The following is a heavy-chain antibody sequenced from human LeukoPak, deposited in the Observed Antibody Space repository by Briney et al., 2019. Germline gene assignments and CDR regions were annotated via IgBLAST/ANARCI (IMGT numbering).Heavy chain of an antibody. CDR2: LSGSGDTS. CDR1: GFTFSSYA. D-gene: IGHD5-12*01. V-gene: IGHV3-23*01. J-gene: IGHJ4*02. Sequence: GGSPRLSCAASGFTFSSYAMSWVRQAPGKGLEWVSTLSGSGDTSYYSDSVKGRVTTSRDNSRNTLYLQMSSLRAEDTAVYYCAKSLIGSGYGWAPFDYWGQGTRVTVSS. CDR3: AKSLIGSGYGWAPFDY.